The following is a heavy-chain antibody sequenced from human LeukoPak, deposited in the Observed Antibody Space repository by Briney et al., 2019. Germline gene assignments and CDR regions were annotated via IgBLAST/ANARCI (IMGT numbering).Heavy chain of an antibody. CDR1: GGSISSRSYY. CDR3: ARLGARDVNDAFDI. Sequence: SETLSLTCTVSGGSISSRSYYWGWIRQPPGKGLEWIGSISHSGSTYYNPSLKSRVTISVDTSENQFSLKLSSVTAADTAVYYCARLGARDVNDAFDIWGQGTMVTVSS. V-gene: IGHV4-39*01. D-gene: IGHD5-24*01. CDR2: ISHSGST. J-gene: IGHJ3*02.